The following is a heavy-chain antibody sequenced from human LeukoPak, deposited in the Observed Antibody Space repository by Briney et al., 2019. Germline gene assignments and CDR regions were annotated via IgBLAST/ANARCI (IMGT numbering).Heavy chain of an antibody. D-gene: IGHD3-10*01. CDR1: GYTFTGYY. V-gene: IGHV1-2*02. Sequence: ASVKVSCKASGYTFTGYYMHWVRQAPGQGLEWMGWINPNSGGTNYAQKFQGRVTMTRDTSISTAYMELSRLRPDDTAVYYCARVMVRGVMVDYWGQGTLVTVSS. J-gene: IGHJ4*02. CDR3: ARVMVRGVMVDY. CDR2: INPNSGGT.